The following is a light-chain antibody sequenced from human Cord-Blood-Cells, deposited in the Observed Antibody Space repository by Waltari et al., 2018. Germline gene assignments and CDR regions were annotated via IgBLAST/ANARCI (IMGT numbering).Light chain of an antibody. Sequence: QSALTQPASVSGSPGQSITISCTGTSSDVGSYNLVSWYQQHPGKAPKLMIYEGSKRPSGVSKRFSVSKSGNTASLTISGLQAEDEADYYCCSYAGSSTFKVFGGGTKLTVL. V-gene: IGLV2-23*03. CDR1: SSDVGSYNL. CDR2: EGS. J-gene: IGLJ2*01. CDR3: CSYAGSSTFKV.